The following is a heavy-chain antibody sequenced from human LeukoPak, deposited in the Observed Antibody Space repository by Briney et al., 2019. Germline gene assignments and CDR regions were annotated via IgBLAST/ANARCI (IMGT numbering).Heavy chain of an antibody. D-gene: IGHD6-19*01. V-gene: IGHV4-39*07. J-gene: IGHJ5*02. CDR1: GGSISSSSYY. Sequence: SETLSLTCTVSGGSISSSSYYWSWIRQPPGKGLEWIGEINHSGSTNYNPSLKSRVTISVDTSKNQFSLKLSSVTAADTAVYYCARGRMVFQWLGGIWFDPWGQGTLVTVSS. CDR2: INHSGST. CDR3: ARGRMVFQWLGGIWFDP.